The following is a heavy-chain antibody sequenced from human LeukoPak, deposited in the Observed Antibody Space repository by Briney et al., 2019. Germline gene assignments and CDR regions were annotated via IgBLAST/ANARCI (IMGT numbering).Heavy chain of an antibody. CDR1: GFTLSSYS. Sequence: GGSLRLSCAASGFTLSSYSMNWVRQAPGKGLEWVSYISSSSSTIYYADSVKGRFTISRDNAKNSLYLQMNSLRAEDTAVYYCARDLGNSGYEFDYWGQGTLVTVSS. CDR3: ARDLGNSGYEFDY. J-gene: IGHJ4*02. V-gene: IGHV3-48*01. CDR2: ISSSSSTI. D-gene: IGHD5-12*01.